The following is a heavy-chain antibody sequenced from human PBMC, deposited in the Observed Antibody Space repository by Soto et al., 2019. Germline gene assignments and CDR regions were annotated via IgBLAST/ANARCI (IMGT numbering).Heavy chain of an antibody. Sequence: LSLTCAVYGGSFSGYYWSWIRQPPGKGLEWIGEINHSGSTNYNPSLKGRVTISVDTSKNQFSLKLSSVTAADTAVFYCSRARYCSSTSCSLNNWFDPWGQGTLVTVSS. J-gene: IGHJ5*02. CDR1: GGSFSGYY. CDR3: SRARYCSSTSCSLNNWFDP. CDR2: INHSGST. V-gene: IGHV4-34*01. D-gene: IGHD2-2*01.